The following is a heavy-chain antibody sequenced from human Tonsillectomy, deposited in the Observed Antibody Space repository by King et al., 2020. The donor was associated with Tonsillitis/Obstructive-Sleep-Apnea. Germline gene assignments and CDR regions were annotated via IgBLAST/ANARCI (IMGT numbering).Heavy chain of an antibody. V-gene: IGHV3-33*01. CDR1: GFVFSGCG. D-gene: IGHD3-3*01. Sequence: VQLVESGGGVVQPGRSLRLSCAASGFVFSGCGMHWVRQAPGKGLEWVAVTWYDGSKKEYADSVKGRFTISRENSKNTLYLEMNSLRAEDTAVYYCARDVSYYFWGAYYFYYWGQGTLVTLSS. J-gene: IGHJ4*02. CDR2: TWYDGSKK. CDR3: ARDVSYYFWGAYYFYY.